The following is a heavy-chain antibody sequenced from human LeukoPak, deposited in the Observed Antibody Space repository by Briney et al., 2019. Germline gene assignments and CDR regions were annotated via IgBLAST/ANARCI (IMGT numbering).Heavy chain of an antibody. D-gene: IGHD5-12*01. J-gene: IGHJ4*02. V-gene: IGHV3-7*01. CDR3: AREGGYSGPWEEYYFDY. Sequence: PGGSLRLSCAASGFTFSSYWMSWVRQAPGKGLEWVANIKQDGSEKYYVDSVKGRFTISRDNAKNSLYLQMNSLRAEDTAVYYCAREGGYSGPWEEYYFDYWGQGTLVTVSS. CDR2: IKQDGSEK. CDR1: GFTFSSYW.